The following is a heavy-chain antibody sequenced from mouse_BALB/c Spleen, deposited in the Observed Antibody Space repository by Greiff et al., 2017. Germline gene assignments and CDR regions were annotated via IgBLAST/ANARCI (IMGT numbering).Heavy chain of an antibody. CDR3: ARRGLDYYGSRYYFDY. D-gene: IGHD1-1*01. V-gene: IGHV5-12-1*01. Sequence: EVQLVESGGGLVKPGGSLKLSCAASGFAFSSYDMSWVRQTPEKRLEWVAYISSGGGSTYYPDTVKGRFTISRDNAKNTLYLQMSSLKSEDTAMYYCARRGLDYYGSRYYFDYWGQGTTLTVSS. CDR2: ISSGGGST. J-gene: IGHJ2*01. CDR1: GFAFSSYD.